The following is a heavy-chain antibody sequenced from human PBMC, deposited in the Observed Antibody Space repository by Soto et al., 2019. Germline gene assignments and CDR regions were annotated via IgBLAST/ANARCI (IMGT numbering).Heavy chain of an antibody. Sequence: LRLSCAASGFTVSSNYMIWVRQAPVKGLEWVSVIYSGGSTYYADSVKGRFTISRDNSKNTLYLQMNSLRAEDTAVYYCARAPRDILTGYYTGFDYWGQGTLVTVSS. CDR1: GFTVSSNY. D-gene: IGHD3-9*01. CDR2: IYSGGST. CDR3: ARAPRDILTGYYTGFDY. V-gene: IGHV3-53*01. J-gene: IGHJ4*02.